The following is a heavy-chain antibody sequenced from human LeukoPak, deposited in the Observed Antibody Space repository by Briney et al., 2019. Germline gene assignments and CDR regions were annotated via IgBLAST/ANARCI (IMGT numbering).Heavy chain of an antibody. CDR1: GYTFTSYY. CDR3: ARDRKQWPTDY. V-gene: IGHV1-46*01. J-gene: IGHJ4*02. Sequence: GASVKVSCKASGYTFTSYYMHWVRQAPGQGLEWMGIIDPSGGSTSYAQKFQGRVTMTRDTSTSTVYMELSSLRSEDTAVYYCARDRKQWPTDYWGQGTLVTVSS. D-gene: IGHD6-19*01. CDR2: IDPSGGST.